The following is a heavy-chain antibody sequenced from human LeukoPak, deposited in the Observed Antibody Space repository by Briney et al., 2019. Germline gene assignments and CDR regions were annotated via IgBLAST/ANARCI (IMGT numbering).Heavy chain of an antibody. J-gene: IGHJ6*02. Sequence: GGSLRLSCAASGFTFSSYSMNWVRQAPGKGLEWVAVISYDGSNKYYADSVKGRFTISRDNSKNTLYLQMNSLRAEDTAVYHCAKDGYDSSGYYGDYYYYGMDVWGQGTTVTVSS. CDR3: AKDGYDSSGYYGDYYYYGMDV. V-gene: IGHV3-30*18. D-gene: IGHD3-22*01. CDR1: GFTFSSYS. CDR2: ISYDGSNK.